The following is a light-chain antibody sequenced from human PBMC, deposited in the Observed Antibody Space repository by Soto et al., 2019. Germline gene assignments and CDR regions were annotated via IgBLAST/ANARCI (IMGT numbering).Light chain of an antibody. Sequence: DIQMTQSPSSLSASVGDRVTITCRASQGISDSLAWYQQEAGEVPRLLIYAASTLEPGVPSRFSGRGSGTDFTLTISSLQPEDVATYYCQRHDNALVTFGGGTKVEIK. CDR2: AAS. V-gene: IGKV1-27*01. J-gene: IGKJ4*01. CDR1: QGISDS. CDR3: QRHDNALVT.